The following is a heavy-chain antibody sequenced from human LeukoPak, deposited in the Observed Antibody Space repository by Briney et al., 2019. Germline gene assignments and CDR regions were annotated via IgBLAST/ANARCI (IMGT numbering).Heavy chain of an antibody. V-gene: IGHV3-21*01. D-gene: IGHD1-26*01. CDR2: ISSSSSYI. CDR1: GFTFSSYS. Sequence: GGSLRLSCAASGFTFSSYSMNWVRQAPGKGLEWVSSISSSSSYIYYADSVKGRFTISRDNAKNSLYLQMNSLRAEDTAVYYCARGPSRVGSSPIDIWDQGTMVTVSS. CDR3: ARGPSRVGSSPIDI. J-gene: IGHJ3*02.